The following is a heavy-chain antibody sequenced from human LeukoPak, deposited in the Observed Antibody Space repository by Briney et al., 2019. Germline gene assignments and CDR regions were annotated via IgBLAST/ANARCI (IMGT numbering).Heavy chain of an antibody. Sequence: KTSKTLSLTCAVYGGSLRGYYWSWIRQPPGKGLEWIGEINHSGSTNYNPSLKSRVTISLDTSMKKFSLKLNSVTAADTAVYYCASTERCSTTCPLDYWGQGTLVTVSS. CDR3: ASTERCSTTCPLDY. D-gene: IGHD2-2*01. J-gene: IGHJ4*02. V-gene: IGHV4-34*01. CDR2: INHSGST. CDR1: GGSLRGYY.